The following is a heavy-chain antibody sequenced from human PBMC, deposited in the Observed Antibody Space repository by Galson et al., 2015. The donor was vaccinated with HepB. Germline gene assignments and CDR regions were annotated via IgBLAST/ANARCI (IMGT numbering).Heavy chain of an antibody. CDR2: ISYDGSKK. V-gene: IGHV3-30-3*01. Sequence: SLRLSCAGSGFTFRSSAMHWGRQAPGKGLEWVAVISYDGSKKYYADSVKGRFTISRDNSKNTLYLQMNSLRAEDTAVYYCARSTYYYGSGSYEPTADWFDPWGQGSLVTVSS. J-gene: IGHJ5*02. CDR1: GFTFRSSA. CDR3: ARSTYYYGSGSYEPTADWFDP. D-gene: IGHD3-10*01.